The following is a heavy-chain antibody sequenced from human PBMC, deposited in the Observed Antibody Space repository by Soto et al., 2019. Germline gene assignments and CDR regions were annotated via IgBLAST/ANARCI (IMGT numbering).Heavy chain of an antibody. CDR3: AKDREDIRFLEWLSHVCMDV. CDR2: ISGSGGST. J-gene: IGHJ6*02. V-gene: IGHV3-23*01. CDR1: GFTFSSYA. Sequence: RLSCAASGFTFSSYAMSWVRQAPGKGLEWVSAISGSGGSTYYADSVKGRFTISRDNSKNTLYLQMNSLRAEDTAVYYCAKDREDIRFLEWLSHVCMDVWRQGTTVTVSS. D-gene: IGHD3-3*01.